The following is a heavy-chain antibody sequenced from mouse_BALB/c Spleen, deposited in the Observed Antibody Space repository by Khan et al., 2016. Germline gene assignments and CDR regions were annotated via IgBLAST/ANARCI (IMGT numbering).Heavy chain of an antibody. J-gene: IGHJ4*01. D-gene: IGHD2-14*01. CDR1: GYTFTSYV. Sequence: VRLQQSGPELVTPGASVKMSCKASGYTFTSYVMHWVQQKPGQGLEWIGYINPYNDGTKYNEKLKGKATLTSDKSYSTAYMELSSLTSEDSAVDYSARYDYAMDYWGQGTSVTVSS. CDR2: INPYNDGT. V-gene: IGHV1S136*01. CDR3: ARYDYAMDY.